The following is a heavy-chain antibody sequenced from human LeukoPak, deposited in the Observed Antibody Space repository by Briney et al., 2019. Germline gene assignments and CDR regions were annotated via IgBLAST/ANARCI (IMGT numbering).Heavy chain of an antibody. CDR1: GFTFGNYA. Sequence: GRSLRLSCTSSGFTFGNYAMGWFRQAPGKGLEWVGFIRSKAYGGTTEYAASVKGRFTISRDDSKSIAYLQMNSLQSEDTAVYYCTRNMLGIAWFDPWGQGTLVTVSS. CDR3: TRNMLGIAWFDP. J-gene: IGHJ5*02. D-gene: IGHD7-27*01. CDR2: IRSKAYGGTT. V-gene: IGHV3-49*03.